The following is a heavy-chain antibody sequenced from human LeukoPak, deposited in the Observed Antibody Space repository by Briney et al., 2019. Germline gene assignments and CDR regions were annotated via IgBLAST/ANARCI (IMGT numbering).Heavy chain of an antibody. J-gene: IGHJ2*01. CDR1: GFTVSSNY. CDR3: ARVGGGDCSSCYWYFDL. D-gene: IGHD2-21*02. V-gene: IGHV3-53*01. Sequence: PGGSLRLSCAASGFTVSSNYMSWVRQAPGKGLEWVSVIYSGGRTYYADSVKGRFTISRDNSKNTLYLQMNSLRAEDTAVYYCARVGGGDCSSCYWYFDLWGRGTLVTVSS. CDR2: IYSGGRT.